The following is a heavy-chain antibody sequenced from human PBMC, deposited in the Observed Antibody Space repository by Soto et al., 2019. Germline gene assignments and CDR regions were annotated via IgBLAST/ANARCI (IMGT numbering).Heavy chain of an antibody. CDR2: IRGKAYGRTT. CDR1: GFNFGSYA. V-gene: IGHV3-49*04. J-gene: IGHJ1*01. Sequence: PGGSLRLSCTTSGFNFGSYAINWVRLAPGKGLEWVAFIRGKAYGRTTEYAASVRGRFIISRDDSYGIAYLQMNSVETEDTAMYYCTSGVGRRELVPEYFQNWGQGTLVTAPQ. D-gene: IGHD3-10*01. CDR3: TSGVGRRELVPEYFQN.